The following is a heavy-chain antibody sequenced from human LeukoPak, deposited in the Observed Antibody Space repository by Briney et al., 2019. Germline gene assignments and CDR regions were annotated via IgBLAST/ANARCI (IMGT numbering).Heavy chain of an antibody. CDR3: TRGSRDGYWYFDL. Sequence: SETLSLTCTVSGDSVSSGSYYWSWIRQPPGKGLEWIGYIYYSGSTNYNPSLKSRVTISVDTSKNQFSLKLSSVTAADTAVYYCTRGSRDGYWYFDLWGRGTLVTVSS. CDR2: IYYSGST. J-gene: IGHJ2*01. V-gene: IGHV4-61*01. D-gene: IGHD5-24*01. CDR1: GDSVSSGSYY.